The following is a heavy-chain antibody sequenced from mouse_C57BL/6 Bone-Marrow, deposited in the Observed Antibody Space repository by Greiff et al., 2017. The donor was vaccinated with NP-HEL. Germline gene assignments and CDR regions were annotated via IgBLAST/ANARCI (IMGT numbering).Heavy chain of an antibody. Sequence: EVKLVESGGGLVQPGGSLKLSCAASGFTFSDYYMYWVRQTPEQRLEWVAYISNGGGSTYYPDTVKGRFTISRDNAKNTLYLQMSRMKSEDKAVYYCAGRYYNGSRVYYFDDWGQGTTRTVSS. CDR1: GFTFSDYY. CDR2: ISNGGGST. CDR3: AGRYYNGSRVYYFDD. J-gene: IGHJ2*01. D-gene: IGHD1-1*01. V-gene: IGHV5-12*01.